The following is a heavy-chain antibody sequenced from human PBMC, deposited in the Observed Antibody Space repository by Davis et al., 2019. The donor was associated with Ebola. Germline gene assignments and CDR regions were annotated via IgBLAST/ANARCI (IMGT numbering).Heavy chain of an antibody. J-gene: IGHJ6*02. D-gene: IGHD6-19*01. CDR2: ISAYNGNT. Sequence: ASVKVSCKASGYTFTSYGISWVRQAPGQGLEWMGWISAYNGNTNYAQKLQGRVTMTTDTSTSTAYMELRSLRSDDTAVYSCARETNSGWFHYGMDVWGQGTTVTVSS. V-gene: IGHV1-18*01. CDR1: GYTFTSYG. CDR3: ARETNSGWFHYGMDV.